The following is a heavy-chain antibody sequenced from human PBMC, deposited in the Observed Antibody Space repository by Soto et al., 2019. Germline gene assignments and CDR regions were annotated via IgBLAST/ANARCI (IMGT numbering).Heavy chain of an antibody. V-gene: IGHV1-3*01. CDR2: INAGNGNT. D-gene: IGHD6-19*01. J-gene: IGHJ4*02. Sequence: ASVKVSCKASGYTFTGYAMHWVRQAPGQRLEWMGWINAGNGNTKYSQKFQGRVTITRGTSASTAYMELSSLRSEDTAVYYCARAVAVAADFDYWGQGTLVTVSS. CDR1: GYTFTGYA. CDR3: ARAVAVAADFDY.